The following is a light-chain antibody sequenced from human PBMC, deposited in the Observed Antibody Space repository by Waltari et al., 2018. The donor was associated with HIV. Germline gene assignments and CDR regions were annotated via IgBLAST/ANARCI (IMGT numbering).Light chain of an antibody. V-gene: IGLV2-11*01. CDR3: CSYAGSYTR. J-gene: IGLJ2*01. CDR2: DVS. CDR1: SSDAGGYHY. Sequence: QSALTQPRSVSGSPGQSVTFSCTGTSSDAGGYHYVSWYQQHPGKAPTLMIYDVSKRPSGVPDRFSGSKSGNTASLTISGLQAEDEADYYCCSYAGSYTRFGGGTKLTVL.